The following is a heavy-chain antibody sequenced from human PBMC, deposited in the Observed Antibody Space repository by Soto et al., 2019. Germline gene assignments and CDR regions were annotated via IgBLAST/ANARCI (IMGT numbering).Heavy chain of an antibody. V-gene: IGHV4-39*01. Sequence: QLQLQESGPGLVKPSETLSLTCTVSGGSISSSSYYWGWIRQPPGKGLEWMGSIYYGGSTYYNPSLKSRVTISVDTSKNQFSLKLSSVTAADTAVYYCMLGSGWKDFDYWGQGTLVTVSS. CDR2: IYYGGST. J-gene: IGHJ4*02. CDR1: GGSISSSSYY. CDR3: MLGSGWKDFDY. D-gene: IGHD3-22*01.